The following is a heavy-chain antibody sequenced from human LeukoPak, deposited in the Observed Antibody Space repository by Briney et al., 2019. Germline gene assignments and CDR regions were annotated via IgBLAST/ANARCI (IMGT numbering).Heavy chain of an antibody. CDR1: GGSFSGYY. CDR3: ARGVRTYYYDSSGYLNWFDP. CDR2: INHSGST. D-gene: IGHD3-22*01. J-gene: IGHJ5*02. Sequence: SETLSLTCAVYGGSFSGYYWSWIRQPPGKGLERIGEINHSGSTNYNPSLKSRVTISVDTSKNQFSLKLSSVTAADTAVYYCARGVRTYYYDSSGYLNWFDPWGQGTLVTVSS. V-gene: IGHV4-34*01.